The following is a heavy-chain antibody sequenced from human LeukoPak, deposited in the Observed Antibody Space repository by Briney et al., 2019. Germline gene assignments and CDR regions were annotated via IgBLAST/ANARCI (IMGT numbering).Heavy chain of an antibody. D-gene: IGHD1-26*01. CDR1: GYTFTGYY. CDR2: INPNSGGT. J-gene: IGHJ3*02. V-gene: IGHV1-2*02. CDR3: ARDGPFYYSGSYYARGYAFDI. Sequence: ASVKVSCKASGYTFTGYYMHWVRQAPGQGLEWMGWINPNSGGTNYAQKFQGRVTMTRDTSISTAYMELSRLRSDDTAVYYCARDGPFYYSGSYYARGYAFDIWGQGTMVTVSS.